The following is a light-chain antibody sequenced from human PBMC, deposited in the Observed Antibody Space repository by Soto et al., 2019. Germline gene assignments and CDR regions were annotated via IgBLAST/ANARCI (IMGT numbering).Light chain of an antibody. CDR3: SSYTSSTIL. V-gene: IGLV2-14*03. Sequence: QCALTQPASVSGSPGQSIIISCTGTSSDADAYNYVSWYQHHPGKAPKLLIYDVSNRPSGISNRFSGSKSGNTASLTISGLQPEDEADYFCSSYTSSTILLGGGTKLTVL. J-gene: IGLJ2*01. CDR2: DVS. CDR1: SSDADAYNY.